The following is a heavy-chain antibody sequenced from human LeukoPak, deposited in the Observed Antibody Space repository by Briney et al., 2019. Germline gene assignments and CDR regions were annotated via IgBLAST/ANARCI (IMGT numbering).Heavy chain of an antibody. CDR1: GHTFTSCY. V-gene: IGHV1-24*01. J-gene: IGHJ5*02. CDR2: FDPEDGET. CDR3: ATNTVGWFDP. Sequence: ASVTVSCKTSGHTFTSCYMHWVRQAPGKGLEWMGGFDPEDGETIYAQKFQGRVTMTEDTSTDTAYMELSSLRSEDTAVYYCATNTVGWFDPWGQGTLVTVSS. D-gene: IGHD4-11*01.